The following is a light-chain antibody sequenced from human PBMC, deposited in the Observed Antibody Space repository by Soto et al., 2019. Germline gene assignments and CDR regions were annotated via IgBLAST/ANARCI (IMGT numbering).Light chain of an antibody. Sequence: QSVLTQPASVSGSPGQTITISCTGTSSDVGSRNLVSWYQQHPGQAPKLMIYDVSKRPLGVSTRFSASKSGNTASLTITGGQDEDEACYYCGSDGGSSGVFGGGTQLTVL. CDR2: DVS. V-gene: IGLV2-23*02. J-gene: IGLJ7*01. CDR3: GSDGGSSGV. CDR1: SSDVGSRNL.